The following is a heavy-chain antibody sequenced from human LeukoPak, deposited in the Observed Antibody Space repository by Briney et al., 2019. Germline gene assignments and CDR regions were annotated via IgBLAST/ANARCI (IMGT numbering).Heavy chain of an antibody. CDR1: XDSXSSXY. V-gene: IGHV4-59*08. Sequence: SLXCSVSXDSXSSXYRSWIXQXPXXGXXXXGYIYYTGSTNYNPSLKSRVTISIDTSKKQFSLELSSVTAADTAIYFCARRKRGSGGPFDYWGQGTLVTVSS. CDR2: IYYTGST. D-gene: IGHD6-19*01. CDR3: ARRKRGSGGPFDY. J-gene: IGHJ4*02.